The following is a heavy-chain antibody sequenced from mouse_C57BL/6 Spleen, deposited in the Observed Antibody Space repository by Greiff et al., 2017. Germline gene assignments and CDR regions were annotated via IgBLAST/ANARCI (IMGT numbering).Heavy chain of an antibody. V-gene: IGHV1-82*01. CDR1: GYAFSSSW. CDR2: IYPGDGDT. Sequence: QVQLQQSGPELVKPGASVKISCKASGYAFSSSWMNWVKQRPGKGLEWIGRIYPGDGDTNYNGKFKGKATLTADKSSSTAYMQLSSLTSEDSAVYFCARAYDGSLDYWGQGTTLTVSS. CDR3: ARAYDGSLDY. D-gene: IGHD2-3*01. J-gene: IGHJ2*01.